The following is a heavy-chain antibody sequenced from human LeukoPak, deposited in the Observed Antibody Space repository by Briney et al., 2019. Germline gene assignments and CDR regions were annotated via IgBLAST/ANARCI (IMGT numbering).Heavy chain of an antibody. Sequence: PSETLSLTCTVSGASITNDDYYWSWIRQHPGKGLEWIGYIYFSGSTYFNPTLKSRASVSVDTSKSQFSLRLTSVTAADTAVYYCARRAPFSNWFDPWGQGTLVIVSS. J-gene: IGHJ5*02. CDR3: ARRAPFSNWFDP. V-gene: IGHV4-31*03. D-gene: IGHD2-2*01. CDR1: GASITNDDYY. CDR2: IYFSGST.